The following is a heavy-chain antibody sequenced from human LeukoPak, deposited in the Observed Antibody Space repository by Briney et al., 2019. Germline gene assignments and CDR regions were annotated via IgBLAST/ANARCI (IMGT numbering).Heavy chain of an antibody. D-gene: IGHD2-15*01. V-gene: IGHV4-39*07. CDR1: GGSISGSSYY. Sequence: SETLSLTCTVSGGSISGSSYYWGWIRQPPGKGLEWIGSIYYSGSTYYNPSLKSRVTISVDTSKNQFSLKLSSVTAADTAVYYCATVTRRDIVVVVAAPVPYWGQGTLVTVSS. J-gene: IGHJ4*02. CDR2: IYYSGST. CDR3: ATVTRRDIVVVVAAPVPY.